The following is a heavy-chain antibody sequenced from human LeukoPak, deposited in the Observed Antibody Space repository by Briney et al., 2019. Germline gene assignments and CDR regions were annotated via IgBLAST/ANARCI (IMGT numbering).Heavy chain of an antibody. CDR3: TTDLAAMVGAVDY. Sequence: GESLRLSCAASGFTFNTYTMYWVRQAPGKGLEWVSGISNSGGSTYYADSVKGRFTISRDNSKNTLYLQMNSLKTEDTAVYYCTTDLAAMVGAVDYWGQGTLVTVSS. CDR2: ISNSGGST. D-gene: IGHD5-18*01. V-gene: IGHV3-23*01. J-gene: IGHJ4*02. CDR1: GFTFNTYT.